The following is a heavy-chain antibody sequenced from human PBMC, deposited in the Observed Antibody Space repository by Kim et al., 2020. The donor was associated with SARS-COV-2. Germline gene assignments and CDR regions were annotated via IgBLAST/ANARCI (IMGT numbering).Heavy chain of an antibody. V-gene: IGHV4-38-2*02. CDR2: LYRGGTT. CDR3: ARASMAAAYYFDY. Sequence: SETLSLTCTVSGYSINSGYYWGWIRQPPGKGLEWIGSLYRGGTTYYNPSLKSRVTISVDTSKNQFSLKLSSVTAADTDVYYCARASMAAAYYFDYWGQGTLVTVSS. J-gene: IGHJ4*02. CDR1: GYSINSGYY. D-gene: IGHD6-13*01.